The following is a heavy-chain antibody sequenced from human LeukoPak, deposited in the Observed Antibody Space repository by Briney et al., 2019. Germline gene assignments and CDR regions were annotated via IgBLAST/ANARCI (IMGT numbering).Heavy chain of an antibody. J-gene: IGHJ4*02. CDR1: GGSISSSSYY. D-gene: IGHD3-10*01. CDR3: ARYYYGSGSFYYFDY. Sequence: PSETLSLTCTVSGGSISSSSYYWGWIHQPPGKGLEWIGSIYYSGSTYDNPSLKSRVTISVDTSKNQFSLKLSSVTAADTAVYYCARYYYGSGSFYYFDYWGQGTLVTVSS. CDR2: IYYSGST. V-gene: IGHV4-39*01.